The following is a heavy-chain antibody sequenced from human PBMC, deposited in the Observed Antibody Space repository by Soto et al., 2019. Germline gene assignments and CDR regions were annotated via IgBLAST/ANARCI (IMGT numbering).Heavy chain of an antibody. CDR2: IRTKSNGYAT. Sequence: GSLRLSFAASGFTFSGSAIGWVRQASVKGLEWVSRIRTKSNGYATTYAASAKGRFTISRDDSKNMAYLQMNGLKTEDKAMYQCARVCYVNSSPIGWGQVTLVPLSS. J-gene: IGHJ1*01. V-gene: IGHV3-73*01. D-gene: IGHD6-6*01. CDR3: ARVCYVNSSPIG. CDR1: GFTFSGSA.